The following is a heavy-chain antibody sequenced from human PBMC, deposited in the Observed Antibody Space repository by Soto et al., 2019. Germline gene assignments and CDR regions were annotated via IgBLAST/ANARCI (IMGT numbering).Heavy chain of an antibody. CDR1: GFSFSDAW. D-gene: IGHD1-26*01. CDR2: IKSQGEGGTT. Sequence: LGGSLRLSCAASGFSFSDAWMTWVRQAPGKRLEWVGRIKSQGEGGTTEYGAPVKGRFTISRDDSENTLHLQMNSLKTEDTAVYYCATFRSYSDSWGHGTLVTVSS. CDR3: ATFRSYSDS. V-gene: IGHV3-15*01. J-gene: IGHJ5*01.